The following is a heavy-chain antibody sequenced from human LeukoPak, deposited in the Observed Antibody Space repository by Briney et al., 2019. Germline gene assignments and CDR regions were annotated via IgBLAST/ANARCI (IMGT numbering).Heavy chain of an antibody. J-gene: IGHJ4*02. CDR1: GFTFNNYW. CDR3: ARGTYRTPDY. V-gene: IGHV3-74*01. CDR2: IKSDGSST. Sequence: PGGSLRLSCAASGFTFNNYWMHWVRQAPGKGLVWVSHIKSDGSSTGYADSVKGRFTISRDNAKNTLYLQMNSLRTEDKALDYWARGTYRTPDYWGQGTLVTVSS. D-gene: IGHD4-11*01.